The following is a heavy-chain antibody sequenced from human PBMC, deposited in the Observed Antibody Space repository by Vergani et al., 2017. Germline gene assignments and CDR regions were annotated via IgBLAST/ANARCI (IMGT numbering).Heavy chain of an antibody. D-gene: IGHD6-6*01. Sequence: QLVQSGAEVKKPGTSVKVSCKASGFTFTSSAMQWVRQARGQRLEWIGWIVVGSGNTNYAQKFKERVTITRDMSTSTAYMELSSLRSEDTAVYYCAAWNEQLVLYGMDVWGQGTTVTVSS. V-gene: IGHV1-58*02. CDR1: GFTFTSSA. CDR3: AAWNEQLVLYGMDV. CDR2: IVVGSGNT. J-gene: IGHJ6*02.